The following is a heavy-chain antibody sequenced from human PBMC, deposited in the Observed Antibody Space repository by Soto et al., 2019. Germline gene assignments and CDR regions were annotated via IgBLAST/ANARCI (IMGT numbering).Heavy chain of an antibody. CDR1: GGSISGYY. Sequence: SETLSLTCAVSGGSISGYYWSWIRQPPGKGLEWIGYIYYTGSTNYNPSLRGRVTISVDTSKNQFSLKLSSVTAADTAVYYCARGPGYCSTTSCYRDFDPWGQGTLVTVSS. CDR3: ARGPGYCSTTSCYRDFDP. J-gene: IGHJ5*02. CDR2: IYYTGST. D-gene: IGHD2-2*02. V-gene: IGHV4-59*08.